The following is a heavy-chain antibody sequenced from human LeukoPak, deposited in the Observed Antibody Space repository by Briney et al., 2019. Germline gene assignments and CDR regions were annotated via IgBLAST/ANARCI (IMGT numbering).Heavy chain of an antibody. CDR1: GYTFTSYG. D-gene: IGHD1-26*01. CDR3: ASRGSISGRYDFDY. V-gene: IGHV1-18*01. J-gene: IGHJ4*02. CDR2: ISAYNGNT. Sequence: ASVKVSCKASGYTFTSYGISWVRQAPGQGLDSMGWISAYNGNTNYAQKLQGRVTMTTDTSTSTAYMELRSLRSDDTAVYYCASRGSISGRYDFDYWGQGTLVTVSS.